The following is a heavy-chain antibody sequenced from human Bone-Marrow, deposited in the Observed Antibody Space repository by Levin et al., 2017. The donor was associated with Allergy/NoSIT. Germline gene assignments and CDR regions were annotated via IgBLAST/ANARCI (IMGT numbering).Heavy chain of an antibody. D-gene: IGHD4-23*01. CDR3: ARNLRHHLVTLDF. CDR2: INTNTGDP. J-gene: IGHJ4*02. Sequence: ASVKVSCKASGYSFTSYPMNWVRQAPGQGLEWMGRINTNTGDPTYAQGFTGRFVFSLDTSVSTTYLQISSLKAEDTAVYFCARNLRHHLVTLDFWGQGTLVTVSS. V-gene: IGHV7-4-1*02. CDR1: GYSFTSYP.